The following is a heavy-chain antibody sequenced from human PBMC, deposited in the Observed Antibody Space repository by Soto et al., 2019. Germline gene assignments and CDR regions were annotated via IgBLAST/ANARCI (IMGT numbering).Heavy chain of an antibody. D-gene: IGHD3-22*01. V-gene: IGHV4-39*01. Sequence: SETLSLTCTVSGGSISSSSYYWGWIRQPPGKGLEWIGSIYYSGSTYYNPSLKSRVTISVDTSKNQFSLKLSSVTAADTAVYYCARHSTDYYDSSGYPNDAFDIWGQGTMVTV. CDR1: GGSISSSSYY. CDR3: ARHSTDYYDSSGYPNDAFDI. J-gene: IGHJ3*02. CDR2: IYYSGST.